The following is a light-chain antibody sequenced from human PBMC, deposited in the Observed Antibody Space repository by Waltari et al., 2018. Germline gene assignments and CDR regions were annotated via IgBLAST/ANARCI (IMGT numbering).Light chain of an antibody. CDR2: DVT. V-gene: IGLV2-14*03. CDR3: SSYTTSHTAYWV. Sequence: ASVSGSPGQSITISCSGTNSDIGGYKYVSWYQQHPGKAPKLIIYDVTNRPSGISHRFSGSKSGITASLTISGLQAEDEGDYYCSSYTTSHTAYWVFGGGTRLTVL. J-gene: IGLJ3*02. CDR1: NSDIGGYKY.